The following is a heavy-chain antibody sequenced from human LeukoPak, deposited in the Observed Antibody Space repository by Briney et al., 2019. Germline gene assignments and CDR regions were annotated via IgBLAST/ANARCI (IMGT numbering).Heavy chain of an antibody. V-gene: IGHV1-69*01. D-gene: IGHD3-10*01. CDR1: GGTFSSYA. Sequence: SVKVSCKASGGTFSSYAISWVRQAPGQGLEWMGGIIPIFGTANYAQKFQGRVTITADESTSTAYMELSSLRSEDTAVHYCARYYYGSGSSECVGIHEYGMDVWGQGTTVTVSS. CDR3: ARYYYGSGSSECVGIHEYGMDV. J-gene: IGHJ6*02. CDR2: IIPIFGTA.